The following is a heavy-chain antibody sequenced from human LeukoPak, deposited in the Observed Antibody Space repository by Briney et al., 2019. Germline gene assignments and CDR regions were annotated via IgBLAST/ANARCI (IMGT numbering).Heavy chain of an antibody. CDR2: INHSGST. V-gene: IGHV4-34*01. Sequence: PSETLSLTCAVYGGSFSGYYWSWIRQPPWKGLEWIGEINHSGSTNYNPSLKSRVTISVDTSKNQFSLKLSSVTAADTAVYYCARGSDSSPINPYYYYYYMDVWGKGTTVTVSS. J-gene: IGHJ6*03. D-gene: IGHD6-13*01. CDR3: ARGSDSSPINPYYYYYYMDV. CDR1: GGSFSGYY.